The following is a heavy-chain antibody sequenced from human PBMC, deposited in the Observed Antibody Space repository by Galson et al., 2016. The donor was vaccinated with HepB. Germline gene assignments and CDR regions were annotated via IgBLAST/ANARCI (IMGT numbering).Heavy chain of an antibody. CDR3: ARTEHLGRFYYFDY. CDR1: GYTFTSYG. Sequence: SVKVSCKASGYTFTSYGINWVRQAPGQGLEWIGWISAKNGDTKYAQKFQGRVTMTTDTSTSTAYMELRSLRSDDTAVYFCARTEHLGRFYYFDYWGQGTLVTVSS. D-gene: IGHD3-3*01. CDR2: ISAKNGDT. J-gene: IGHJ4*02. V-gene: IGHV1-18*01.